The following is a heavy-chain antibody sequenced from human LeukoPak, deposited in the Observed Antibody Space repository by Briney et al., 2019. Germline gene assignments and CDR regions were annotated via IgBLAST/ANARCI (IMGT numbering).Heavy chain of an antibody. J-gene: IGHJ4*02. V-gene: IGHV1-2*02. CDR2: INPNSGGT. CDR1: GYTFTSYY. Sequence: ASVKVSCKASGYTFTSYYMHWVRQAPGQGLEWMGWINPNSGGTNYAQKFQGRVTMTRDTSISTAYMELSRLRSDDTAVYYCARVTCSGGSCYHTTFDYWGQGTLVTVSS. D-gene: IGHD2-15*01. CDR3: ARVTCSGGSCYHTTFDY.